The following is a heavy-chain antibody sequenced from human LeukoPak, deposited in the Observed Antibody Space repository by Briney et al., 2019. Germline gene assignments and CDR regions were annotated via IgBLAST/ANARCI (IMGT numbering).Heavy chain of an antibody. CDR1: GFTFSNYA. CDR3: ARDSTYYYDSGSSGPHYFDN. CDR2: ISSGGTYE. Sequence: GGSLRLTCAASGFTFSNYAMHWVRQAPGKGLEWVSLISSGGTYEYYADSVKGRLTLSRDNSTNTLYTQLNSLRAEDTAVYYCARDSTYYYDSGSSGPHYFDNWGQGTLVTVSS. D-gene: IGHD3-10*01. V-gene: IGHV3-30*01. J-gene: IGHJ4*02.